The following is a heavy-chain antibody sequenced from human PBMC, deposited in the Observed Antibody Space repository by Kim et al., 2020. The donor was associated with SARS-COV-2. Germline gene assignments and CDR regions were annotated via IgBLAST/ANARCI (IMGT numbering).Heavy chain of an antibody. CDR3: ATAPPRGDIVVVVALGWYYYGMDV. Sequence: ASVKVSCKASGYTFTGYYMHWVRQAPGQGLEWMGWINPNSGGTNYAQKFQGRVTMTRDTSISTAYMELSRLRSDDTAVYYCATAPPRGDIVVVVALGWYYYGMDVWGQGTTVTVSS. V-gene: IGHV1-2*02. CDR1: GYTFTGYY. CDR2: INPNSGGT. D-gene: IGHD2-15*01. J-gene: IGHJ6*02.